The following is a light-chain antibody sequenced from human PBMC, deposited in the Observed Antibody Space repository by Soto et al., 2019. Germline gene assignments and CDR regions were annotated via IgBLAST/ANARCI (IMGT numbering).Light chain of an antibody. J-gene: IGKJ5*01. Sequence: EIVLTQSPGTLSLSPGERATLSCRSSQSLGSNLAWYKQKPGQAPRLLIYDASNRATGIPARFSGSGSGTDFTLTISSLEPEDFAVYYCQQRNNWRRGTFGQGTRLEIK. CDR1: QSLGSN. CDR2: DAS. CDR3: QQRNNWRRGT. V-gene: IGKV3-11*01.